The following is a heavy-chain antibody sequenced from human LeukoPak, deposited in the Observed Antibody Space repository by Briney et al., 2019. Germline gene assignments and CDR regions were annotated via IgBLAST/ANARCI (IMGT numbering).Heavy chain of an antibody. CDR1: GYTFTGYY. CDR3: ARVNVGLRFLEWLFLDY. D-gene: IGHD3-3*01. CDR2: INPNSGGT. V-gene: IGHV1-2*02. Sequence: GASVRVSCKASGYTFTGYYMHWVRQAPGQGLEWMGWINPNSGGTNYAQKFQGRVTMTRDTSISTAYMELSRLRSDDTAVYYCARVNVGLRFLEWLFLDYWGQGTLVTVSS. J-gene: IGHJ4*02.